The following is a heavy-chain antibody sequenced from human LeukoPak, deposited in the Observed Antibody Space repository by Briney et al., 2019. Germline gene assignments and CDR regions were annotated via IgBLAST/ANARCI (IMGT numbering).Heavy chain of an antibody. Sequence: GGSLRLSCAAAGVTFSSYEMNWVRQAPGKGLEWVSYISSSGSTIYYADSVKGRFTISRDNAKNSLYLQMNSLRAEDTAVYYCAELGITMIGGVWGKGTTVTISS. J-gene: IGHJ6*04. CDR3: AELGITMIGGV. D-gene: IGHD3-10*02. CDR1: GVTFSSYE. CDR2: ISSSGSTI. V-gene: IGHV3-48*03.